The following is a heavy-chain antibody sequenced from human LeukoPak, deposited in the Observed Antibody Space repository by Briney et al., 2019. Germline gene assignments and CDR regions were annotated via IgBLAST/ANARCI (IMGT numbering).Heavy chain of an antibody. CDR1: GGSISSGSYY. CDR2: IYTSGST. V-gene: IGHV4-61*02. Sequence: SETLSLTCTVSGGSISSGSYYWSWIRQPAGKGLEWIGRIYTSGSTNYNPSLKSRVTISVDTSKNQFSLKLSSVTAADTAVYYCARHARLYYLDYWGQGTLVTVSS. CDR3: ARHARLYYLDY. J-gene: IGHJ4*02. D-gene: IGHD4/OR15-4a*01.